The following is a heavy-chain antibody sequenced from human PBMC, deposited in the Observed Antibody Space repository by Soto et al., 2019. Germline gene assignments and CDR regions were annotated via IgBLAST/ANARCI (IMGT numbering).Heavy chain of an antibody. J-gene: IGHJ3*02. CDR2: IIPILGIA. V-gene: IGHV1-69*02. CDR3: AGYHDRYFDGSAAFHI. Sequence: SVKVSCKASGGTFSSYTISWVRQAPGQGLELMGRIIPILGIANYAQKFQGRVTITADKSTSTAYMELSSLRSEDTAVYYCAGYHDRYFDGSAAFHIWGQGTMVTVSS. CDR1: GGTFSSYT. D-gene: IGHD3-9*01.